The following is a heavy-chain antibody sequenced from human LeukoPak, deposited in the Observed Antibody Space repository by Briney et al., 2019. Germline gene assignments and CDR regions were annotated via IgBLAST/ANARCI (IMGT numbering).Heavy chain of an antibody. D-gene: IGHD6-13*01. J-gene: IGHJ4*02. CDR3: ARVGTGSSWYGGFDY. Sequence: ASVKASCEASGNTFTGYYMHWVRQAPGQGLEWMGRINPNTGGTNHAQNFQGRVTMTRDTSISTAYMELSRLRSDDTAGYYCARVGTGSSWYGGFDYWGQGTLVTVSS. CDR2: INPNTGGT. CDR1: GNTFTGYY. V-gene: IGHV1-2*06.